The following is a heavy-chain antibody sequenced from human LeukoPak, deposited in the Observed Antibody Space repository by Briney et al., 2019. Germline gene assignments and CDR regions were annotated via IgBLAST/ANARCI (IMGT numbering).Heavy chain of an antibody. Sequence: GGSLRLSCAASGFTFNIYGMRWVRQAPGKGLEWVSGVGGGDDIHYADSVKGRFTGSRDDAKSTVYLQMNSLRVEDTAIYFCAKDATPMNSIWDHFDSWGQGTLVTVSS. D-gene: IGHD1-26*01. CDR3: AKDATPMNSIWDHFDS. CDR1: GFTFNIYG. V-gene: IGHV3-23*01. CDR2: VGGGDDI. J-gene: IGHJ4*02.